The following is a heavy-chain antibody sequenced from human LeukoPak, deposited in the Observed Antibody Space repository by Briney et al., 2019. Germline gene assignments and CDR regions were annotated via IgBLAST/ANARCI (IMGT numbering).Heavy chain of an antibody. V-gene: IGHV4-39*01. CDR3: ARRNYYDFWSGYYTHFDY. Sequence: PSETLSLTCTVSGGSISSSSYYWGWIRQPPGKGLEWIGSIYYSGSTYYNPSLKSRVTISVDTSKNQFSLKLSSVTAADTAVYYCARRNYYDFWSGYYTHFDYWGQGTLVTVSS. CDR2: IYYSGST. CDR1: GGSISSSSYY. D-gene: IGHD3-3*01. J-gene: IGHJ4*02.